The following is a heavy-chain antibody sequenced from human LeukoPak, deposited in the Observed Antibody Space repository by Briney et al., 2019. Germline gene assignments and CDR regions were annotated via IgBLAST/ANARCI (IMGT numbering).Heavy chain of an antibody. CDR1: GYSISGYY. CDR3: ARDSLLTGTDYGMDV. V-gene: IGHV4-59*01. J-gene: IGHJ6*02. Sequence: SETLSLTCTVSGYSISGYYWSCIRQPPGKGLEWIGYIYYSGSTNYNPSLKSRVTISVDTSKNQFSLKLSSVTAADTAVYYCARDSLLTGTDYGMDVWGQGTTVTVSS. CDR2: IYYSGST. D-gene: IGHD1-1*01.